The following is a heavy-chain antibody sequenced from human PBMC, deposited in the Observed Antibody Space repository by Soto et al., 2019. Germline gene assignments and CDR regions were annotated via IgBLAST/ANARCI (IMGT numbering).Heavy chain of an antibody. CDR2: FYYSGST. V-gene: IGHV4-30-4*01. Sequence: QVQLQESGPGLVKPSQTLSVTCTVPGGSISSSDYYWSWIRQPPGKGLEWIGYFYYSGSTNYNPSLSSRVSIAVDTTKNQSSLNLSSVTAADTAVYYCARIVESGYTIDYDLWGRGTLVTDS. CDR1: GGSISSSDYY. J-gene: IGHJ2*01. CDR3: ARIVESGYTIDYDL. D-gene: IGHD3-16*02.